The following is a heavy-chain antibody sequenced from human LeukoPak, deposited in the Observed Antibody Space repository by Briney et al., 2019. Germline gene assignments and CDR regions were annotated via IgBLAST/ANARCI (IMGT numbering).Heavy chain of an antibody. CDR2: INHSGST. D-gene: IGHD3-22*01. CDR1: GGSFSGYY. CDR3: ARDYDSSLSH. J-gene: IGHJ4*02. Sequence: SETLSLTCAVYGGSFSGYYWSWIRQPPGKGLEWIGEINHSGSTNYNPSLKSRVTISVDTSKNRFSLKLSSVTAADTAVYYCARDYDSSLSHWGQGTLVTVSS. V-gene: IGHV4-34*01.